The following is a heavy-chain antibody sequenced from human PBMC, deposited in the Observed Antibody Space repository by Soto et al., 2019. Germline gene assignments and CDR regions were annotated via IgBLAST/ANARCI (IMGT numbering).Heavy chain of an antibody. CDR1: GGSFSGYY. CDR2: INHSGST. V-gene: IGHV4-34*01. CDR3: ARYCSSTSCYDPYYYYGMDV. J-gene: IGHJ6*02. Sequence: SETLSLTCAVYGGSFSGYYWSWIRQPPGKGLEWIGEINHSGSTNYNPPLKSRVTISVDTSKNQFSLKLSSVTAADTAVYYCARYCSSTSCYDPYYYYGMDVWGQGTTVTVSS. D-gene: IGHD2-2*01.